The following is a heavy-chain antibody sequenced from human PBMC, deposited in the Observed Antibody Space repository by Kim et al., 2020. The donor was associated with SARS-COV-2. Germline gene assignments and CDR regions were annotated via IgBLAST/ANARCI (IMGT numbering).Heavy chain of an antibody. CDR2: ISGSGGST. D-gene: IGHD6-19*01. Sequence: GGSLRLSCAASGFTFSSYAMSWVRQAPGKGLEWVSAISGSGGSTYYADSVKGRFTISRDNSKNTLYLQMNSLRAEDTAVYYCAKTVAGRLFWGGNDNWGQGTLLTVSS. CDR1: GFTFSSYA. CDR3: AKTVAGRLFWGGNDN. J-gene: IGHJ4*02. V-gene: IGHV3-23*01.